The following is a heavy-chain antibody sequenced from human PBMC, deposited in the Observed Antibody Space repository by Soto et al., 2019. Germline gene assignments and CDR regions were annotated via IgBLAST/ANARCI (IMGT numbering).Heavy chain of an antibody. CDR2: IYYSGST. V-gene: IGHV4-39*01. Sequence: SETLSLTCTVSGGSISSSSYYWGWIRQPPGKGLEWIGNIYYSGSTYYNPSLKSRVTISVDTSKNQFSLKLSSVTAADTAVYYCARQFETYYYVSGSRFFDCWGQGTLVTVSS. J-gene: IGHJ4*02. CDR3: ARQFETYYYVSGSRFFDC. CDR1: GGSISSSSYY. D-gene: IGHD3-10*01.